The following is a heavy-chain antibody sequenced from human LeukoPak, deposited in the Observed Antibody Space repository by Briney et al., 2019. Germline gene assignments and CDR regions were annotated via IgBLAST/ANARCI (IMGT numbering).Heavy chain of an antibody. CDR3: ARGCSGGSCSDY. Sequence: GRSLRLSCAASGFTFSSYAMHWVRQAPGKGLEWVAVISYDGSNKYYADSVKGRFTISRDNSKNTLYLQMNSLRAEDTAVYYCARGCSGGSCSDYWGQGTLVTVSS. CDR2: ISYDGSNK. J-gene: IGHJ4*02. D-gene: IGHD2-15*01. V-gene: IGHV3-30-3*01. CDR1: GFTFSSYA.